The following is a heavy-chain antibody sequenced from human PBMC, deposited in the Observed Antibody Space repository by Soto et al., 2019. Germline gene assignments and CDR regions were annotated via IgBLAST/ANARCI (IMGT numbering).Heavy chain of an antibody. CDR3: ARHSPDFDWLSQFDY. CDR2: IYYFGST. D-gene: IGHD3-9*01. CDR1: GGSVCSYY. Sequence: HSETPSLSCTVSGGSVCSYYWSWIRQHPGKGLEWIGYIYYFGSTNYNPSLKSRVTISVDTSKNQFSLKLSSVTAADTAVYYCARHSPDFDWLSQFDYWGQGTLVTVSS. J-gene: IGHJ4*02. V-gene: IGHV4-59*08.